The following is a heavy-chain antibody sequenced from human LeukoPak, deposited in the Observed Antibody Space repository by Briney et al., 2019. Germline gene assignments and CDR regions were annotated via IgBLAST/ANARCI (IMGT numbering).Heavy chain of an antibody. Sequence: GGSLRLSCAASGSTFSRYWMSWVRQAPGKGLEWVANIKQDGTEKYYVDSVKGRFTISRDNAKNSLYLQMNSLRAEDTAVYYCAREEYGDHLWWGQGTLVTVSS. V-gene: IGHV3-7*01. CDR2: IKQDGTEK. J-gene: IGHJ4*02. CDR3: AREEYGDHLW. D-gene: IGHD4-17*01. CDR1: GSTFSRYW.